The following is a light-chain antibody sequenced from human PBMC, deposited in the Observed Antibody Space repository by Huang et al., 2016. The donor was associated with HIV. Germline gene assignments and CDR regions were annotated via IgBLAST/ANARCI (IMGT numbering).Light chain of an antibody. CDR3: QQYYNWPPLT. Sequence: EIVMTQSPATLSVSPGERATLSCRASQSVTSNLAWYQQKPGQAPRRLIYGASTRATGIPARFSGSGSGTEFTLTISSLQSEDFAVYYCQQYYNWPPLTFGGGTKVEIK. CDR2: GAS. J-gene: IGKJ4*01. V-gene: IGKV3-15*01. CDR1: QSVTSN.